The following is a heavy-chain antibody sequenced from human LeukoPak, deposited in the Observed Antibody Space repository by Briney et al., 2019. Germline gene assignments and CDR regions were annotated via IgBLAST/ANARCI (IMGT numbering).Heavy chain of an antibody. CDR1: GYTFTSYG. D-gene: IGHD2-21*02. Sequence: GASVEVSCKASGYTFTSYGISWVRQAPGQGLEWMGWISAYNGNTNCAQKLQGRVTMTTDTSTSTAYMELRSLRSDDTAVYYCASGVTARGFYYYMDIWGNGTTVTISS. V-gene: IGHV1-18*01. CDR2: ISAYNGNT. J-gene: IGHJ6*03. CDR3: ASGVTARGFYYYMDI.